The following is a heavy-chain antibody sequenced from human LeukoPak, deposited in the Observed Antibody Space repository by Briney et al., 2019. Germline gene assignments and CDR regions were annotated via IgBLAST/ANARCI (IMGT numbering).Heavy chain of an antibody. V-gene: IGHV1-2*02. CDR3: ATDPGEEQQLGDY. CDR2: INPNSGGT. J-gene: IGHJ4*02. Sequence: ASVKVSCKASGYTFTGYYMHWVRQAPGQGLEWMGWINPNSGGTNYAQKFQGRVTMTEDTSTDTAYMELSSLRSEDTAVYYCATDPGEEQQLGDYWGQGTLVTVSS. CDR1: GYTFTGYY. D-gene: IGHD6-13*01.